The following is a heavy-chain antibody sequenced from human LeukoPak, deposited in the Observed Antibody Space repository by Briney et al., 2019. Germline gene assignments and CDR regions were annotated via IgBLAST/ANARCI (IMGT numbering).Heavy chain of an antibody. V-gene: IGHV4-61*02. CDR3: ARAYYDFWSGSASAFDI. D-gene: IGHD3-3*01. CDR1: GGSISSGSYY. J-gene: IGHJ3*02. Sequence: TSQTLSLTCTVSGGSISSGSYYWSWIRQPAGKGLEWIGRIYTSGSTNYNPSLKSRVTISVDTSKNQFSLKLSSVTAADTAVYYCARAYYDFWSGSASAFDIWGRGTMVTVSS. CDR2: IYTSGST.